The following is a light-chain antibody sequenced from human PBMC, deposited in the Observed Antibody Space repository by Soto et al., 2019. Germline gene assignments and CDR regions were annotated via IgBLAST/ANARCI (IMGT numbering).Light chain of an antibody. CDR3: MQGTHWPTT. CDR2: KVS. V-gene: IGKV2-30*01. J-gene: IGKJ5*01. CDR1: QGLVYSDVNTY. Sequence: DVVMTQSPLSLPVTLGQPASISCRSSQGLVYSDVNTYLNWFQQRPGQSPRRLIYKVSNRDSGVPDRFSGSGSGTDFALKISRVEAEDVGVYYCMQGTHWPTTFGQGTRLEIK.